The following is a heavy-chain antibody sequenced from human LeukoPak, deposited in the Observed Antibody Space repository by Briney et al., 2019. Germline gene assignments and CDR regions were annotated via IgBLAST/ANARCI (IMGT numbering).Heavy chain of an antibody. Sequence: ASVKVSCKASGYTFIGYYIHWVRQAPGQGLEWMGWINPNSGGTNYAQKFQGRVTMTRDTSITTAYMDLSRLRSDDTAVYYCAREIGGILVFDYWGQGTLVTVSS. J-gene: IGHJ4*02. CDR3: AREIGGILVFDY. CDR1: GYTFIGYY. CDR2: INPNSGGT. D-gene: IGHD5-18*01. V-gene: IGHV1-2*02.